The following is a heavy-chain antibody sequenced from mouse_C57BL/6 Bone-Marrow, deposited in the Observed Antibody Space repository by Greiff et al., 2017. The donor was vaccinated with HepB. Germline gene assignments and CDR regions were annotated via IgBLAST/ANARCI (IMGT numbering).Heavy chain of an antibody. V-gene: IGHV1-61*01. J-gene: IGHJ3*01. CDR3: ARGWKYAY. D-gene: IGHD2-3*01. Sequence: VQLQQPGAELVRPGSSVKLSCKASGYTFTSYWMDWVNQRPGQGLEWIGNIYPSDSETHYNQKFKDKATLTVDKSSSTAYMQLSSLTSEDSAVYYCARGWKYAYWGQGTLVTVSA. CDR2: IYPSDSET. CDR1: GYTFTSYW.